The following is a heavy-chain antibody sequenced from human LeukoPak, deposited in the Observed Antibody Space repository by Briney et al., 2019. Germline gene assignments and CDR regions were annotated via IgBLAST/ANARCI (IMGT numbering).Heavy chain of an antibody. Sequence: SGTLSLTCAVSGGSISSGGYSWSWIRQPPGKGLEWIGYIYHSGSTYYNPSLKSRVTISVDRSKNQFSLKLSSVTAADTAVYYCARARLTFGGARGEFHNWFDPWGQGTLVTVSS. V-gene: IGHV4-30-2*01. CDR1: GGSISSGGYS. CDR2: IYHSGST. J-gene: IGHJ5*02. D-gene: IGHD3-16*01. CDR3: ARARLTFGGARGEFHNWFDP.